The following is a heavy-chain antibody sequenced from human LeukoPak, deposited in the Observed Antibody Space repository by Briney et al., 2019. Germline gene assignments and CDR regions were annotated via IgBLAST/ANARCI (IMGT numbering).Heavy chain of an antibody. CDR3: TREVSGSLYFDY. V-gene: IGHV3-30*03. D-gene: IGHD1-26*01. CDR1: GFTFSSYG. J-gene: IGHJ4*02. CDR2: ISYDGSNK. Sequence: PGRSLRLSCAASGFTFSSYGMHWVRQAPGKGLEWVAVISYDGSNKYYADSVKGRFTISRDNSKDTLYLQMNSLRAEDTAVYYCTREVSGSLYFDYWGQGTLVTVSS.